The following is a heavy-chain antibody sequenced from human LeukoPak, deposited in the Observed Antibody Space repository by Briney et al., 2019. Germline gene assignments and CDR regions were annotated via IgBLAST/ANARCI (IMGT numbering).Heavy chain of an antibody. CDR1: GYTFTGYY. J-gene: IGHJ5*02. V-gene: IGHV1-2*02. D-gene: IGHD6-13*01. CDR3: ARAGGIAAAGSDGWFDP. CDR2: INPNSGGT. Sequence: ASVKVSCKASGYTFTGYYMHWVRQAPGQGLEGMGWINPNSGGTNYAQKFQGRVTMTRDTSISTAYMELSRLRSDDTAVYYCARAGGIAAAGSDGWFDPWGQGTLVTVSS.